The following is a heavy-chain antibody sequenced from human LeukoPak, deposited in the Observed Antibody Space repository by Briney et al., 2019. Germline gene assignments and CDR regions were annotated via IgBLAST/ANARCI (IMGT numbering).Heavy chain of an antibody. CDR2: IIPIFGTA. D-gene: IGHD2-2*01. CDR3: AAGPLGYCSSTSCYFAGNYGMDV. J-gene: IGHJ6*02. V-gene: IGHV1-69*13. Sequence: ASVKVSCKASGGTFSSYAISWVRQAPGQGLEWMGGIIPIFGTANYAQKFQGRVTITADESTSTAYMELSSLRSEDTAVYYCAAGPLGYCSSTSCYFAGNYGMDVWGQGTTVTVSS. CDR1: GGTFSSYA.